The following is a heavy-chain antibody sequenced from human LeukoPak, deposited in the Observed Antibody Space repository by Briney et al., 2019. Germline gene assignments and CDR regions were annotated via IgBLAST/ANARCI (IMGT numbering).Heavy chain of an antibody. Sequence: GGSLRLSCAVSGITLSNYGMSWVRQAPGKGLEWVAGISDRHGSTIYADSVKGRFTISRGNPKNTLYLQMNSLRADDTAVYFCAKRGVVIRVVLVGFHKEAQYFDSWGQGALVTVSS. D-gene: IGHD3-10*01. CDR1: GITLSNYG. CDR3: AKRGVVIRVVLVGFHKEAQYFDS. V-gene: IGHV3-23*01. CDR2: ISDRHGST. J-gene: IGHJ4*02.